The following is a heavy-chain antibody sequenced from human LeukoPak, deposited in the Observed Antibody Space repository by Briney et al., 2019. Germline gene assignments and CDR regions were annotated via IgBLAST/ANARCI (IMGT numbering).Heavy chain of an antibody. V-gene: IGHV4-34*01. J-gene: IGHJ4*02. CDR2: INHSGST. D-gene: IGHD3-22*01. CDR3: ASRARFYYDSSGYYYEWLSS. CDR1: GGSFSGYY. Sequence: SETLSLTCAVYGGSFSGYYWSWIRQPPGKGLEWIGEINHSGSTNYNPSLKSRVTISVDTSKNQFSLKLSSVTAADTAVYYCASRARFYYDSSGYYYEWLSSWGQGALVTVSS.